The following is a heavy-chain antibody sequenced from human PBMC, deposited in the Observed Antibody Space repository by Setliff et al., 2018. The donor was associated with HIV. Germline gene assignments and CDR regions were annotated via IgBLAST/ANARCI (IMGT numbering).Heavy chain of an antibody. CDR1: GYTFNNYY. CDR3: ARAYYDSVWGSHRYRFYYFDY. V-gene: IGHV1-46*02. CDR2: INPSDNRT. J-gene: IGHJ4*02. Sequence: WASVKVSCKASGYTFNNYYMHWVRQAPGQGLEWMGIINPSDNRTYYAQKFQGRVTVTRDTSTSSVYMELRSLRSEDTAVYYCARAYYDSVWGSHRYRFYYFDYWGQGSLVTVSS. D-gene: IGHD3-16*02.